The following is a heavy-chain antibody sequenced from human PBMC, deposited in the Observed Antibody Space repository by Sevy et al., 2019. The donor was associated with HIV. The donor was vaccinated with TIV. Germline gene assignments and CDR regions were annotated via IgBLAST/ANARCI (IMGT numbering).Heavy chain of an antibody. D-gene: IGHD6-13*01. CDR2: IYYSGST. V-gene: IGHV4-39*02. CDR1: GGSISSEDYY. CDR3: AREGPRIAQFDS. J-gene: IGHJ4*02. Sequence: SETLSLTCTVSGGSISSEDYYWDWIRQPPGKGLDWIGSIYYSGSTYYNPSLKSRVTISVDTSKNQFSLKLRSVTAADTAMYYCAREGPRIAQFDSWGQGTLVTVSS.